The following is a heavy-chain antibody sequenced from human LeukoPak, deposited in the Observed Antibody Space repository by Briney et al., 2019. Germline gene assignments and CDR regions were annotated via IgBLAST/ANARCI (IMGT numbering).Heavy chain of an antibody. CDR2: MSPNSGDT. CDR3: ARYYHIVHPNWFDP. V-gene: IGHV1-8*01. Sequence: ASVKVSCKASGYTFTSYDFNWVRQATGQRPEWMGWMSPNSGDTGYAQKFQDRVTMTRNTSISTAYMELSSLRSDDTAVYYCARYYHIVHPNWFDPWGQGTLVTVSS. J-gene: IGHJ5*02. CDR1: GYTFTSYD. D-gene: IGHD2-21*01.